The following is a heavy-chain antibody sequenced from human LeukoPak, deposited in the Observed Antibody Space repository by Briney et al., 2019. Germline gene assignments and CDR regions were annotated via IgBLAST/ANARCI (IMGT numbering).Heavy chain of an antibody. V-gene: IGHV3-30*02. CDR1: GFTFSSYG. J-gene: IGHJ6*03. CDR3: AKDPPSYDFWSGYHDYYYYYMDV. CDR2: IRYDGSNK. Sequence: GGSLRLSCAASGFTFSSYGMHWVRQAPGKGLEWVAFIRYDGSNKYYADSVKGRFTISRDNSKNTLCLQMNSLRAEDTAVYYCAKDPPSYDFWSGYHDYYYYYMDVWGKGTTVTVSS. D-gene: IGHD3-3*01.